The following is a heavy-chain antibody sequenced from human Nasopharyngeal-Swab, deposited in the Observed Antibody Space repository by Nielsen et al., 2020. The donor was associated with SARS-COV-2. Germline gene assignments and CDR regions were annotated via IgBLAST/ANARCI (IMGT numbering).Heavy chain of an antibody. V-gene: IGHV4-59*01. CDR3: ASGVYSGFGYYYYGMDV. D-gene: IGHD5-12*01. Sequence: WIRQPPGKGLKWIGSIYYSGSTNYNPSLKSRVTISVDTSKNQFSLKLSSVTAADTAVYYCASGVYSGFGYYYYGMDVWGQGTTVTVSS. CDR2: IYYSGST. J-gene: IGHJ6*02.